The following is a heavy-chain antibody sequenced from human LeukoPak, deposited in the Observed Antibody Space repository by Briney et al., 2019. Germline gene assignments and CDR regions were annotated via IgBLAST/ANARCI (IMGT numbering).Heavy chain of an antibody. Sequence: SETLSLTCTVSGGSISSYHWSWIRQPPGKGLECIGYIYYSGSTNYNPSLKSRVTISVDTSMNQFSLKLSSVTAADTAVYYCARGGPDGYNYYYYYMDVWGKGTTVTISS. V-gene: IGHV4-59*01. CDR3: ARGGPDGYNYYYYYMDV. D-gene: IGHD5-24*01. CDR2: IYYSGST. J-gene: IGHJ6*03. CDR1: GGSISSYH.